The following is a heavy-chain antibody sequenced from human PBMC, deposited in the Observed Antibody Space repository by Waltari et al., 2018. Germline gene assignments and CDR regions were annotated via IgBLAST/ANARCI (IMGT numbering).Heavy chain of an antibody. V-gene: IGHV4-59*01. Sequence: QVQLQESGPGLVKPSETLSLTCTVSGGSISSYYWSWIRPPPGKGLEWIGYIYYSGSTNYNPSLKSRVTISVDTSKNQFSLKLSSVTAADTAVYYCARGSWGTVTHNWFDPWGQGTLVTVSS. CDR1: GGSISSYY. J-gene: IGHJ5*02. CDR2: IYYSGST. D-gene: IGHD3-16*01. CDR3: ARGSWGTVTHNWFDP.